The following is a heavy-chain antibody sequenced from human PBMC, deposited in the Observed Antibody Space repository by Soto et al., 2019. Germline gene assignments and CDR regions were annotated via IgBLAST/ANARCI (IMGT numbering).Heavy chain of an antibody. CDR2: IIPFSGTV. V-gene: IGHV1-69*01. Sequence: QVQLVKSGAEVEKPGSSLKVSCTASGGSFLSKAISWVRQAPGQGPERRGGIIPFSGTVTYTQRFQDRLTLTADEHTKTAYMEVSSLRSEDTAVYYCARGSYDSYAGFFGMDVWGKGTTVTVAA. CDR3: ARGSYDSYAGFFGMDV. CDR1: GGSFLSKA. D-gene: IGHD3-10*01. J-gene: IGHJ6*04.